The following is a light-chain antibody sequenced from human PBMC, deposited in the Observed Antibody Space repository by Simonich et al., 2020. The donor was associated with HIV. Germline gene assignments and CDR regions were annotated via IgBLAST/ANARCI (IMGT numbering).Light chain of an antibody. V-gene: IGLV1-40*01. J-gene: IGLJ3*02. CDR1: NSNIVEGYD. CDR3: QSYDSSLSGWV. CDR2: GNN. Sequence: QSVLTQPPSMSGAPGQRVPISCTGRNSNIVEGYDVTWYQKISGTAPKLLIFGNNNRPSGVPDRFSGSKSGTSASLAITGLQAEDEADYYCQSYDSSLSGWVFGGGTKVTVL.